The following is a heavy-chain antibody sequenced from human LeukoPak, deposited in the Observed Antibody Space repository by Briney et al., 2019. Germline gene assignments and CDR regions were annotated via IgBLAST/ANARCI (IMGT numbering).Heavy chain of an antibody. CDR1: GSTFSSYA. V-gene: IGHV3-23*01. D-gene: IGHD3-16*01. CDR2: ISGSGGST. CDR3: AKGGYVWGSYDLNWFDP. J-gene: IGHJ5*02. Sequence: GGSLRLSCAAPGSTFSSYAMSWVRQAPGKGLEWVSAISGSGGSTYYADSVKGRFTISRDNSKNTLYLQMNSLRAEDTAVYYCAKGGYVWGSYDLNWFDPWGQGTLVTVSS.